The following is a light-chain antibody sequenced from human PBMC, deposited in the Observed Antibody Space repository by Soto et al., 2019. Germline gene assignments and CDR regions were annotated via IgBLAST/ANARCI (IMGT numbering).Light chain of an antibody. CDR2: SNN. V-gene: IGLV1-44*01. Sequence: QSVLTQPPSASGTPGQRVTISCSGSSSNIGSNTVNWYQQLPGTAPKLLIYSNNKRPSGVPDRFSGSKSGTSASLAISGLQSADEADYYCAAWDDSLNGWVFGGGTKLTVL. J-gene: IGLJ3*02. CDR1: SSNIGSNT. CDR3: AAWDDSLNGWV.